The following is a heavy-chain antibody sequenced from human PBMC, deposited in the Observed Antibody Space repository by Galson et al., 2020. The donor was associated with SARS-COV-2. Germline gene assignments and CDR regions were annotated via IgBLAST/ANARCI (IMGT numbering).Heavy chain of an antibody. CDR3: ARSHDSSGNACEI. CDR2: IHTSGST. Sequence: SETLSLTCTVSGGPISSGSYYWSWIRQPAGKGLEWIGRIHTSGSTNYNPSLKSRVTISLDTSKNQFSLKLSSVTAADTAVYYCARSHDSSGNACEIWGQGTMVTVSS. CDR1: GGPISSGSYY. D-gene: IGHD3-22*01. J-gene: IGHJ3*02. V-gene: IGHV4-61*02.